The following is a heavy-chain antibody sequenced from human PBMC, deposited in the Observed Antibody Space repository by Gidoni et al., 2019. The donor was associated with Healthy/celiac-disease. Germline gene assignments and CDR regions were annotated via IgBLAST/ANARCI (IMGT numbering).Heavy chain of an antibody. J-gene: IGHJ3*02. CDR3: ASRIAAAGDAFDI. D-gene: IGHD6-13*01. CDR1: DGSISSMSYY. Sequence: QLQLPESGPGLVKHSETLSLPCTVSDGSISSMSYYWGWLRQPPGKGLEWIGSIDYSGSTYSNPSLKSRVTISVDTSKNEFSLKLSSVTAADTAVYYGASRIAAAGDAFDIWGQGTMVTVSS. CDR2: IDYSGST. V-gene: IGHV4-39*01.